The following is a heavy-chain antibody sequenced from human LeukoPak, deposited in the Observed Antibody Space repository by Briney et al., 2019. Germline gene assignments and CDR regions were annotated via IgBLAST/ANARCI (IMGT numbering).Heavy chain of an antibody. CDR2: IYYSGST. Sequence: SGPTLVKPSETLSLTCTVSGGSISSYYWSWIRQPPGKGLEWIGYIYYSGSTNYNPSLKSRVTISVDTSKNQFSLKLSSVTAADTAVYYCARNDYYGSGSHDYWGQGTLVTVSS. J-gene: IGHJ4*02. CDR3: ARNDYYGSGSHDY. V-gene: IGHV4-59*08. D-gene: IGHD3-10*01. CDR1: GGSISSYY.